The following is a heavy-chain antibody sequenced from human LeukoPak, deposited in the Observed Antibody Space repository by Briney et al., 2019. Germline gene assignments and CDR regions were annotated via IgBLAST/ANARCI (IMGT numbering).Heavy chain of an antibody. CDR2: IIPILGIA. CDR1: GGTFSSYA. V-gene: IGHV1-69*04. D-gene: IGHD3-22*01. CDR3: AIPYYYDSSGYYVGYYGMDV. J-gene: IGHJ6*02. Sequence: SVKVSCKASGGTFSSYAISWVRQAPGQGLEWMGRIIPILGIANYAQKFQGRVTITADKSTSTVYMELSSLRSEDTAVYYCAIPYYYDSSGYYVGYYGMDVWGQGTTVTVSS.